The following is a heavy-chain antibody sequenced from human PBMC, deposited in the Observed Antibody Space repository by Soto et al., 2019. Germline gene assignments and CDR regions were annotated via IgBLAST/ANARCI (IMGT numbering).Heavy chain of an antibody. CDR3: AKDIDFWSGYYKGYFDY. V-gene: IGHV3-9*01. D-gene: IGHD3-3*01. J-gene: IGHJ4*02. CDR1: GFTFDDYA. CDR2: ISWNSGSI. Sequence: EVQLVESGGGLVQPGRSLRLSCAASGFTFDDYAMHWVRQAPGKGLEWVSGISWNSGSIGYAGSVKGRFTISRDNAKKSVDLEMNGLRAEDTALYYCAKDIDFWSGYYKGYFDYWGQGTLVTVSS.